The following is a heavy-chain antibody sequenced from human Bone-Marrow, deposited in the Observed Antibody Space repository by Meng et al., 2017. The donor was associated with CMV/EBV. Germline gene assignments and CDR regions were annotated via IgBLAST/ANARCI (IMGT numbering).Heavy chain of an antibody. CDR1: GFTFSSYS. J-gene: IGHJ3*02. D-gene: IGHD2-15*01. CDR2: IYTGGGT. CDR3: ARSTPDAFDI. V-gene: IGHV3-53*01. Sequence: GESLKISCAASGFTFSSYSMNWVRQAPGKGLKWVSVIYTGGGTYYTDSVKGRFTISRDNSKDTLYLQMNSLRAEDTAVYYCARSTPDAFDIWGRGTMVTVSS.